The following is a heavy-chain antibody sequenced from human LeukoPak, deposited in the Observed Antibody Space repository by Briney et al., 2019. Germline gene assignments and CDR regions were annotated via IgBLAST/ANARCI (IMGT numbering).Heavy chain of an antibody. Sequence: GASVKVSCKASGYTFTGYYMHWVRQAPGQGLEWMGWINPNSGGTNYAQKLQGRVTMTRDTSISTAYMELSRLRSEDTAVYYCARTPGYYDSSGYYDHDYWGQGTLVTVSS. D-gene: IGHD3-22*01. V-gene: IGHV1-2*02. CDR3: ARTPGYYDSSGYYDHDY. CDR1: GYTFTGYY. CDR2: INPNSGGT. J-gene: IGHJ4*02.